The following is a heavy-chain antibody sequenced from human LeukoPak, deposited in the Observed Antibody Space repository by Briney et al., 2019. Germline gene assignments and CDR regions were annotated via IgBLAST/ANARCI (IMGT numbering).Heavy chain of an antibody. J-gene: IGHJ4*02. Sequence: ASVKISCKVSGYTFTDHYLHWVQQAPGKGLEWVGLVDPEDGKTTYAEKFQGRVTITADTSTATAYMELSSLRSEDTAVYYCATGIIATTRVDYWGQGTLVTDSS. V-gene: IGHV1-69-2*01. D-gene: IGHD5-12*01. CDR1: GYTFTDHY. CDR3: ATGIIATTRVDY. CDR2: VDPEDGKT.